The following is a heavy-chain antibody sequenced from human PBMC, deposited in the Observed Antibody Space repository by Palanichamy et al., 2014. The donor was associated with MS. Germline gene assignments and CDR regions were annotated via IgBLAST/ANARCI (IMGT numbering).Heavy chain of an antibody. CDR2: IYYSGST. J-gene: IGHJ4*02. V-gene: IGHV4-59*08. CDR3: ARRKSGSYSLDY. D-gene: IGHD1-26*01. Sequence: IYYSGSTNYNPSLKSRVTISVDTSKNQFSLKLSSVTAADTAVYYCARRKSGSYSLDYWGQGTLVTVSS.